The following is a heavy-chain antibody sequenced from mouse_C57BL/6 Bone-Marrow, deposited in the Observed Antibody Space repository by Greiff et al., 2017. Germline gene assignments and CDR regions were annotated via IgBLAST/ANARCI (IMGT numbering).Heavy chain of an antibody. D-gene: IGHD1-1*01. CDR2: INYDGSST. CDR3: ERGRPYYGSSDGFAY. Sequence: EVQLVESEGGLVQPGSSMQLSCTASGFTFSDYYMAWVRQVPEKGLEWVANINYDGSSTYYLDSLKSRFIISRDNAKNILYLQMSSLKSEDTATYYCERGRPYYGSSDGFAYWGQGTLVTVSA. J-gene: IGHJ3*01. CDR1: GFTFSDYY. V-gene: IGHV5-16*01.